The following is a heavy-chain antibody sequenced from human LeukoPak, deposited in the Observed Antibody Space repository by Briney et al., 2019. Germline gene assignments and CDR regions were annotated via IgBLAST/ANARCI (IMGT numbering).Heavy chain of an antibody. CDR2: IKQDGSEK. CDR3: ARDDPSWFDP. CDR1: GFTFSYYC. J-gene: IGHJ5*02. V-gene: IGHV3-7*01. Sequence: GGSLRLSCAASGFTFSYYCMSWVRQAPGKGLEWVANIKQDGSEKYYVDSVKGRFTISRDNAKNSLYLQMNSLRAGDTAVYYCARDDPSWFDPWGQGTLVTVSS.